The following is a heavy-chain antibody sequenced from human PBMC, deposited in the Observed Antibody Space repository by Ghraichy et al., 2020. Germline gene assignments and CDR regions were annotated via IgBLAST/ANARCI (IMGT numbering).Heavy chain of an antibody. D-gene: IGHD3/OR15-3a*01. CDR2: IYYNGST. CDR1: GGSISSYY. Sequence: SETLSLTCTVSGGSISSYYCSWILQPPGKGLEWIGYIYYNGSTNYNPSLKSRVTISVDTSKNQFSLKLISVTAADTAVYYCARMILGGTRPFDYWGQGTLVTVSS. V-gene: IGHV4-59*01. J-gene: IGHJ4*02. CDR3: ARMILGGTRPFDY.